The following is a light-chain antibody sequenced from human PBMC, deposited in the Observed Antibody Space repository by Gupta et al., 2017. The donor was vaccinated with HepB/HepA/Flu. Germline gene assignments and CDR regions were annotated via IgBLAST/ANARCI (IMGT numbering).Light chain of an antibody. V-gene: IGLV1-51*01. J-gene: IGLJ2*01. Sequence: QSVLTQPPSVSAAPGHKGTISCSGSSSNIGKNYVSWYHQLPGTAPKLLIYDNNKRPSGIPARFSCSKYGTSATLGITGLQTVDEADYYCGTWDSSLFVVFGGGTKLTVL. CDR1: SSNIGKNY. CDR3: GTWDSSLFVV. CDR2: DNN.